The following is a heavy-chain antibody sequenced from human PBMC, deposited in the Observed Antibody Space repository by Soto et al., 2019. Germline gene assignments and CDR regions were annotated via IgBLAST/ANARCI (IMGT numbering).Heavy chain of an antibody. J-gene: IGHJ4*02. Sequence: SETLSLTCAVYGGSASGYYWSWIRQPPGKGLEWIGEINHSGSTNYNPSLKSRVTISVDTSKNQFSLKLSSVTAADTAVYYCASEKGSSSSGDHFDYWGQGTLVTVSS. V-gene: IGHV4-34*01. CDR3: ASEKGSSSSGDHFDY. CDR1: GGSASGYY. D-gene: IGHD6-6*01. CDR2: INHSGST.